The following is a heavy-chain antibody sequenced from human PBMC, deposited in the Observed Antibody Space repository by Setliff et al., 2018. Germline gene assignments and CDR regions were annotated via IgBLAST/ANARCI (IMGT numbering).Heavy chain of an antibody. CDR1: GGTFTTYA. CDR3: ARVLFGDLFSWFDP. CDR2: INTNSGGT. V-gene: IGHV1-2*02. D-gene: IGHD3-10*02. J-gene: IGHJ5*02. Sequence: ASVKVSCKASGGTFTTYAITWVRQAPGQGLEWMGGINTNSGGTDYAPRFQGRVTMTRDTSLSTAYMEVRSLRSDDTAVYYCARVLFGDLFSWFDPWGQGTLVTVSS.